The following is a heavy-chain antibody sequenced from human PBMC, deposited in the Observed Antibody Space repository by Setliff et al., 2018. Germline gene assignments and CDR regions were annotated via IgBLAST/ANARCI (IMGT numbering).Heavy chain of an antibody. V-gene: IGHV4-59*01. CDR2: VHFGGDT. CDR1: GGGSINNYY. Sequence: SETLSLTCTVSGGGSINNYYWSWVRQSPGKGLEWIGFVHFGGDTNYNPSLKSRVTMSADTSNNQFSLKLTSATAADTAIYFCAAVGTAAGGGWFDPWGQGTLVTVSS. J-gene: IGHJ5*02. D-gene: IGHD2-15*01. CDR3: AAVGTAAGGGWFDP.